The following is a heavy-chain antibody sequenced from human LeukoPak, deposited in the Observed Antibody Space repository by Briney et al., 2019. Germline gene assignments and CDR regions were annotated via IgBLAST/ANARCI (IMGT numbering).Heavy chain of an antibody. CDR2: IRYDGSNK. V-gene: IGHV3-30*02. J-gene: IGHJ4*02. CDR1: GFTFSSYG. CDR3: AKDQSFNPSSFDY. Sequence: PGGSLRLSCAASGFTFSSYGMHWVRQAPGKGLEWVAFIRYDGSNKYYADSVKGRFTISRDNSKNTLYLQMNSLRAEDTAVYYCAKDQSFNPSSFDYWGQGTLVTVSS. D-gene: IGHD6-19*01.